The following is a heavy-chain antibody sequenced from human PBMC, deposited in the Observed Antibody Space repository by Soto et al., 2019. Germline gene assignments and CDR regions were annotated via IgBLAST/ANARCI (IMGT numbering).Heavy chain of an antibody. D-gene: IGHD4-17*01. J-gene: IGHJ3*02. Sequence: QVQLQESGPGLVKPSETLSLTCTVSGGSISSYYWSWIRQPPGKGLEWIGYIYYSGSTNYNPSLKSRVTISVDTSKNQFSLKLSSVTAADTAVYYCARGPTVTTRSDAFDIWGQGTMVTVSS. CDR2: IYYSGST. CDR1: GGSISSYY. CDR3: ARGPTVTTRSDAFDI. V-gene: IGHV4-59*01.